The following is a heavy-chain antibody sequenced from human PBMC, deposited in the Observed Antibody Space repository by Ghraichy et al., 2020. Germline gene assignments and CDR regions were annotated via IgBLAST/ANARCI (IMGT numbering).Heavy chain of an antibody. V-gene: IGHV1-46*01. CDR2: INVSSGKT. J-gene: IGHJ4*02. CDR3: ARAEVVDYYDY. CDR1: GYTFTNYY. Sequence: SVKVSCKASGYTFTNYYIAWVRQAPGQGPEWMGIINVSSGKTNYAQKFQGRVTMTQDTSTRTVYMELNSLESDDTAVFYCARAEVVDYYDYWGQGSQVTV.